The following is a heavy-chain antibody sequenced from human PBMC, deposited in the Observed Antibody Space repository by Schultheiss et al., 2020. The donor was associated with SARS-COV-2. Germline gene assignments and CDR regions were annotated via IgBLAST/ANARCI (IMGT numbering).Heavy chain of an antibody. Sequence: GSLRLSCTVSGGSISRYYWSWIRQPPGKGLEWIGYIYYSGSTNYNPSLKSRVTISVDTSKNQFSLKLSYVTAADTAVYYCSRGGGYSSSNYFDYWGQGTLVTVSS. CDR3: SRGGGYSSSNYFDY. CDR1: GGSISRYY. CDR2: IYYSGST. J-gene: IGHJ4*02. D-gene: IGHD6-6*01. V-gene: IGHV4-59*01.